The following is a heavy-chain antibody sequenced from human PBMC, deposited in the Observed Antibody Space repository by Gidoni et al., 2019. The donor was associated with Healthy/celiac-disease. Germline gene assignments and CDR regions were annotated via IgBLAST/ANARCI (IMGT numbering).Heavy chain of an antibody. CDR2: IRSKPNSYAT. V-gene: IGHV3-73*01. J-gene: IGHJ5*02. D-gene: IGHD3-16*01. CDR3: IMGGRQDWFDP. Sequence: EVQLVESGGGLVQPGGSLKLSCAASGFSFSGSAVNWVRQASGKGLEWVGRIRSKPNSYATAYAASVTGRFTISRDDSKNTAYLQMNSLKTEETAVYYWIMGGRQDWFDPWGQGTLVTVSS. CDR1: GFSFSGSA.